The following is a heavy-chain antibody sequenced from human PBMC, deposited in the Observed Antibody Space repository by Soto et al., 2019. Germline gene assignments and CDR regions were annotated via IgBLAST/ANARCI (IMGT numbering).Heavy chain of an antibody. Sequence: QVQLQQWGAGLLKPSETLSLTCAVYGGSFSGYYWTWIRQPPGKGLEWLGEINHSGSTNYNPSLKRRVTISVDTSKNQFSLKLSCVTAADTAVYYCAGGQRKGVGTTWFDYWGQGTLVTVSS. CDR1: GGSFSGYY. D-gene: IGHD1-7*01. V-gene: IGHV4-34*01. J-gene: IGHJ4*02. CDR2: INHSGST. CDR3: AGGQRKGVGTTWFDY.